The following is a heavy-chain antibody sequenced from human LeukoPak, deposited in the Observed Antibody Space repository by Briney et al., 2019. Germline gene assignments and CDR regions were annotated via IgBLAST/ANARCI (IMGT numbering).Heavy chain of an antibody. CDR2: ISASTINT. V-gene: IGHV3-23*01. Sequence: PGGSLRLSCAASGFTFSSYAMTWVRQAPGKGLEWVSTISASTINTHYADSVKGRFTISRDNPKNTLFLRMNSLRVDDTAVYYCARLGISFQFDLWGQGALVTISS. CDR1: GFTFSSYA. CDR3: ARLGISFQFDL. J-gene: IGHJ5*02. D-gene: IGHD7-27*01.